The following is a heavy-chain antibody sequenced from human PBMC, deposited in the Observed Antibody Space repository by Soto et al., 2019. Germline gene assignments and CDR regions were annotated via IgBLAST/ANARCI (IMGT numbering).Heavy chain of an antibody. CDR2: IYYSGST. V-gene: IGHV4-39*01. Sequence: QLQLQESGPGLVKPSETLSLTCTVSGGSISSSSYYWGWIRQPPGTGMEWIGSIYYSGSTYYNPSLKSRVTISVDTSRNQFSLKLTSMTAADTAVYYCARHDTADAFDIWGQGTMVAVSS. D-gene: IGHD5-18*01. CDR1: GGSISSSSYY. CDR3: ARHDTADAFDI. J-gene: IGHJ3*02.